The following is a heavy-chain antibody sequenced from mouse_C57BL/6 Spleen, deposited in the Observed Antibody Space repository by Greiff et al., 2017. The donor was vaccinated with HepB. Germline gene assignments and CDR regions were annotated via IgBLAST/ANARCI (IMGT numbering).Heavy chain of an antibody. CDR2: ISSGSSTN. CDR3: AGPGLGHLYYAMDY. J-gene: IGHJ4*01. V-gene: IGHV5-17*01. D-gene: IGHD4-1*01. Sequence: EVQLVESGGGLVKPGGSLKLSCSASGFTFSDYGMHWFRQAPEKDLEWFVYISSGSSTNYYADTVKGRFTISRDNAKNTLFLQMPSLRSEVAAMYYCAGPGLGHLYYAMDYWGQGTSVTVSS. CDR1: GFTFSDYG.